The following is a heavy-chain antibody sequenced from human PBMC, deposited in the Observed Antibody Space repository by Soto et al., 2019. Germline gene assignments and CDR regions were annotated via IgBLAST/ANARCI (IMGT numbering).Heavy chain of an antibody. CDR3: ARGRVAVALRGYYYGMDV. CDR2: INHSGVF. V-gene: IGHV4-34*01. CDR1: GGSFSCYY. J-gene: IGHJ6*02. Sequence: SETLSLTCGVYGGSFSCYYWIWIRQPPGKGLEWIGEINHSGVFNYNTSLKSRVTISVDTSKKKFSLKLSSVTAADTAVYYCARGRVAVALRGYYYGMDVWGQGTTVTVSS. D-gene: IGHD6-19*01.